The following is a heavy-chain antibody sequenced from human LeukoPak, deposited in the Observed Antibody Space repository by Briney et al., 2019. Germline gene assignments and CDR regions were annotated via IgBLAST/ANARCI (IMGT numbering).Heavy chain of an antibody. CDR3: ARTDDFWSGYYIMDV. J-gene: IGHJ6*02. CDR2: ISAYNGNT. Sequence: ASVKVSCKASGYTFTSYGISWVRQAPGQGLEWMGWISAYNGNTNYAQKLQGRVTMTTDTSTSTAYMELRSLRFDDTAVYYCARTDDFWSGYYIMDVWGQGTTVTVSS. CDR1: GYTFTSYG. D-gene: IGHD3-3*01. V-gene: IGHV1-18*01.